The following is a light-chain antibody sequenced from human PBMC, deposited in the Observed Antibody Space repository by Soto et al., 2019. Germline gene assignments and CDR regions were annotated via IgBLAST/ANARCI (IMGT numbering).Light chain of an antibody. J-gene: IGLJ3*02. CDR1: SGHSSYA. V-gene: IGLV4-69*01. Sequence: QSVLTQSPSASSSLGASVKLTCTLRSGHSSYAIAWHQQQPEKGPRYLMKLNSDGSHSKGDGIPDRFSGSSSGAERYLTISSLQSEDEADYYCQTWGTGNWVFGGGTKLTVL. CDR2: LNSDGSH. CDR3: QTWGTGNWV.